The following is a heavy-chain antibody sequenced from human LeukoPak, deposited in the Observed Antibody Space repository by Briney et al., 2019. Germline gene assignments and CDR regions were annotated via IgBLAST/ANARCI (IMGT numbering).Heavy chain of an antibody. CDR3: AKGTTVTTGWFDP. CDR2: ISWNSGSI. Sequence: PGGSLRLSCAASGFTFDDYAMHWVRQAPGKGLEWVSGISWNSGSIGYADSVKGRFTISRDNAKNSLYLQMNSLRAEDTALYYCAKGTTVTTGWFDPWGQGTLVTVSS. D-gene: IGHD4-17*01. CDR1: GFTFDDYA. V-gene: IGHV3-9*01. J-gene: IGHJ5*02.